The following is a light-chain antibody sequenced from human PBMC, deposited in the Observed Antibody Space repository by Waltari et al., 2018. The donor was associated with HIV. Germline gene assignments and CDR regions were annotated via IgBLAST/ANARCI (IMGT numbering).Light chain of an antibody. CDR3: AAWDDSLNGAV. CDR2: RNN. CDR1: SSNIGSNI. V-gene: IGLV1-44*01. Sequence: QSVLTQPPSASGTPGQRVTISCSGSSSNIGSNIVNWYQQLPGTAPKLLIHRNNQRPSGVPDRFSGSKSGTSASLAISGLQSEDDADYYCAAWDDSLNGAVFGGGTKLTVL. J-gene: IGLJ3*02.